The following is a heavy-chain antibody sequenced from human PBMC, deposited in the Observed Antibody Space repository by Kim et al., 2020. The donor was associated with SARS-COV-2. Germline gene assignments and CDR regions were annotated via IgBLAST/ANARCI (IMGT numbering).Heavy chain of an antibody. Sequence: ASVKVSCKASGYTFTSYAMNWVRQAPGQGLEWMGWINTNTGNPTYAQGFTGRFVFSLDTSVSTAYLQISSLKAEDTAVYYCARDFWSNHLYGMDVWGQGTTVTVSS. J-gene: IGHJ6*02. D-gene: IGHD3-3*01. V-gene: IGHV7-4-1*02. CDR3: ARDFWSNHLYGMDV. CDR2: INTNTGNP. CDR1: GYTFTSYA.